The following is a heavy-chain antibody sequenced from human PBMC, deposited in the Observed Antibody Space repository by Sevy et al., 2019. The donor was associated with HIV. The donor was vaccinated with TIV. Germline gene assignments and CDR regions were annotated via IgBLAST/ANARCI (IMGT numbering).Heavy chain of an antibody. D-gene: IGHD3-16*01. CDR1: GFTFSTYW. Sequence: GGSLRLSCTASGFTFSTYWMTWVRQAPGKGLEWVANIKQDGSEKYYVDSVKGRFTFSRDNAKNSLYLQMNSLRAEDTAVYYCARDWGSVHWGQGTLVTVSS. CDR2: IKQDGSEK. CDR3: ARDWGSVH. V-gene: IGHV3-7*01. J-gene: IGHJ4*02.